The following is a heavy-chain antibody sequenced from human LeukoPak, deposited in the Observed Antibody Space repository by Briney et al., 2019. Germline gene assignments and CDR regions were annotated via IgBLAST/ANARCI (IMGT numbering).Heavy chain of an antibody. J-gene: IGHJ3*02. CDR3: ARVGVPQYAFDI. CDR1: GFTVSSNY. D-gene: IGHD2-2*01. Sequence: GGSLRLSCEAYGFTVSSNYMSWVRQAPGKGLEWVSVIYSGGSTYCADSVKGRFTISRDNAKNTLYLQMNSLRAEDTAVYSCARVGVPQYAFDIWGQGTWVTVSS. V-gene: IGHV3-66*01. CDR2: IYSGGST.